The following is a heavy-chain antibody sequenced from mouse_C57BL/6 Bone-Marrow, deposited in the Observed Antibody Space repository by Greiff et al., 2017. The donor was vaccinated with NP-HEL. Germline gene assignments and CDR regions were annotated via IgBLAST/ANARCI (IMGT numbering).Heavy chain of an antibody. Sequence: QVQLQQPGAELVMPGASVKLSCKASGYTFTSYWMHWVKQRPGQGLEWIGEIDPSDSYTNYNQKFKGKSTLTVDKSSSTAYMQLSSLTSEDSAVYYCARWVLDWYFDVWGTGTTVTVSS. D-gene: IGHD2-14*01. CDR3: ARWVLDWYFDV. V-gene: IGHV1-69*01. J-gene: IGHJ1*03. CDR1: GYTFTSYW. CDR2: IDPSDSYT.